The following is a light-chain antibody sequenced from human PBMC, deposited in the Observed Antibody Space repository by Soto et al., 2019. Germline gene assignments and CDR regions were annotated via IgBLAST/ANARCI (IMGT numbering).Light chain of an antibody. CDR1: QSISSN. V-gene: IGKV3-15*01. J-gene: IGKJ2*01. CDR3: QQYYNWRPYT. Sequence: EIVMTQSPSTLSVSPGERATLSCRASQSISSNFAWYQQRPGKAPRLLVYGASTRASGIAARSSGSGSGTEFTLTISSLQSEDFAVYDCQQYYNWRPYTFGQGTKLEIK. CDR2: GAS.